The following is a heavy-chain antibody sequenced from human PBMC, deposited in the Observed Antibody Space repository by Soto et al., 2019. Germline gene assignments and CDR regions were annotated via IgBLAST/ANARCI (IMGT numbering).Heavy chain of an antibody. CDR3: ARAPHVDTAMVAPFDY. D-gene: IGHD5-18*01. J-gene: IGHJ4*02. CDR1: GGTFSSYA. V-gene: IGHV1-69*13. Sequence: SVKVSCKASGGTFSSYAISWVRQAPGQGLEWMGGIIPIFGTANYAQKFQGRVTITADESTSTAYMELSSLRSEDTAVYYCARAPHVDTAMVAPFDYWGQGTLVTVSS. CDR2: IIPIFGTA.